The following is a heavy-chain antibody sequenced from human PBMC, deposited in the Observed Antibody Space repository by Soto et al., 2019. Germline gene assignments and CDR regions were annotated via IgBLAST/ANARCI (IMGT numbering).Heavy chain of an antibody. CDR3: ARTVVVVVPDNFDH. CDR2: IKKDGSEK. D-gene: IGHD3-22*01. Sequence: GGSLRLSCAASGFTIGDFWMSWVRQAPGKGLEWVANIKKDGSEKYYVGSVKGRFTISRDSAKNSLYLQMDNLRGEDTAVYYCARTVVVVVPDNFDHWGQGTLVTVSS. J-gene: IGHJ4*02. CDR1: GFTIGDFW. V-gene: IGHV3-7*01.